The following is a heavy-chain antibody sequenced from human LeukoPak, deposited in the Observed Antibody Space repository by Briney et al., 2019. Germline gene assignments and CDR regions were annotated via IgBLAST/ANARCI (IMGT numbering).Heavy chain of an antibody. D-gene: IGHD4-23*01. J-gene: IGHJ5*02. CDR2: INHSGST. CDR3: ARFLKGCTVVKSPNWFDP. V-gene: IGHV4-34*01. CDR1: GGSFSGYY. Sequence: SETLSLTCAVYGGSFSGYYWSWIRQPPGKGLEWIGEINHSGSTNYNPSLKSRVTISVDTSKNQFSLKLSSVTAADTAVYYCARFLKGCTVVKSPNWFDPWGQGTLVTVSS.